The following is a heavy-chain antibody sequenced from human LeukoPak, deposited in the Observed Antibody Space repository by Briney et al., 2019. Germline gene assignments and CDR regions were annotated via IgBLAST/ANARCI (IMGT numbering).Heavy chain of an antibody. J-gene: IGHJ4*02. V-gene: IGHV3-30*18. CDR2: ISYDGSNK. CDR1: GFTFSSYG. Sequence: PGGSLRLSCAASGFTFSSYGMHWVRQAPGKGLEWVAVISYDGSNKYYADSVKGRFTISRDNSKNTLYLQMNSLRAEDTAVYYCAKDWDYYDSSGYDYWGQGTLVTVSS. D-gene: IGHD3-22*01. CDR3: AKDWDYYDSSGYDY.